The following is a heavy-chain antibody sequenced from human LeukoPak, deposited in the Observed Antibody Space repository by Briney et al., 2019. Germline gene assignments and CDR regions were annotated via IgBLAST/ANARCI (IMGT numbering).Heavy chain of an antibody. Sequence: PGGSLRLSCIASGFTFSIYGMHWVRQAPGKGLEWVAFIQYDGSNKYYADSVKGRFTISRDNSKNTLYLQMNSLRAEDTAVYYCARVLLPLYGMDVWGQGTTVTVSS. J-gene: IGHJ6*02. D-gene: IGHD3-22*01. CDR1: GFTFSIYG. CDR3: ARVLLPLYGMDV. V-gene: IGHV3-30*02. CDR2: IQYDGSNK.